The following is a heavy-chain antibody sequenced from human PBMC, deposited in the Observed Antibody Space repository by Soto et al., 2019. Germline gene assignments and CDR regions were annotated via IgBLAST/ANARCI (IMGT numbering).Heavy chain of an antibody. CDR2: IDNSGST. J-gene: IGHJ4*02. CDR1: GGSISNYF. D-gene: IGHD3-3*01. Sequence: SETLSLTCTVSGGSISNYFCNWIRQPAGKGLEWIGRIDNSGSTNYNPSLKSRITMSADTSRNQFSLKLNSVTAADTAVYYCARGGQDFWSGPFDYWGQGALVTVSA. V-gene: IGHV4-4*07. CDR3: ARGGQDFWSGPFDY.